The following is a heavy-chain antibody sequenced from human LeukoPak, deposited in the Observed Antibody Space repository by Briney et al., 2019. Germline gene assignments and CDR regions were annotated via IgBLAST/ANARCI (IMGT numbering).Heavy chain of an antibody. CDR1: GFTFSSYW. D-gene: IGHD3-22*01. CDR3: ARGRYYDSSGYQRQDAFDI. Sequence: GGSLRLSCAASGFTFSSYWMHWVRQAPGKGLVWVSRINSDGSSTSYADSVKGRFTISRDNAKNTLYLQMNSLRADDTAVYYCARGRYYDSSGYQRQDAFDIWGQGTMVTVSS. V-gene: IGHV3-74*01. CDR2: INSDGSST. J-gene: IGHJ3*02.